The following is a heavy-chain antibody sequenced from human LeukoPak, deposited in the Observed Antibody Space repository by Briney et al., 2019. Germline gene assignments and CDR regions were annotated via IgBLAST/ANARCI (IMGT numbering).Heavy chain of an antibody. V-gene: IGHV4-34*01. Sequence: SEALSLTCAVYGGSFSGYYWSWIRQPPGKGLEWIGEINHSGSTNYNPSLKSRVTISVDTSKNQFSLKLSSVTAADTAVYYCARDGHSSGIDYWGQGTLVTVSS. CDR1: GGSFSGYY. CDR2: INHSGST. D-gene: IGHD6-19*01. J-gene: IGHJ4*02. CDR3: ARDGHSSGIDY.